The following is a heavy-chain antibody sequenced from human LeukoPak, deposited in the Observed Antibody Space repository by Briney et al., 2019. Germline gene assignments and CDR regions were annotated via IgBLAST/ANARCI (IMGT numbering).Heavy chain of an antibody. CDR3: ARDGSSSESY. J-gene: IGHJ4*02. V-gene: IGHV4-34*01. D-gene: IGHD6-6*01. CDR2: INHSGST. CDR1: GGSFSGYY. Sequence: SETLSLTCAVYGGSFSGYYWCWIRQPPGKGLEWIGEINHSGSTNYNPSLKSRVTISVDTSKNQFSLKLSSVTAADTAVYYCARDGSSSESYWGQGTLVTVSS.